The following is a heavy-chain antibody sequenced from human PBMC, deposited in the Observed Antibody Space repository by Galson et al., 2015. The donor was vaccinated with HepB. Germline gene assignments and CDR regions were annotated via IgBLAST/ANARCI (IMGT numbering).Heavy chain of an antibody. CDR3: ARLVTTWGWGYYMYV. V-gene: IGHV5-51*03. D-gene: IGHD4-17*01. Sequence: QSGAEVKKPGESLKISCKGSGYSFTSYWIGWVRQMPGKGLEWMGIIYPGDSDTRYSPSFQGQVTISADKSISTAYLQCSSLKASDTAMYYCARLVTTWGWGYYMYVCGKGTTVTVSS. J-gene: IGHJ6*03. CDR1: GYSFTSYW. CDR2: IYPGDSDT.